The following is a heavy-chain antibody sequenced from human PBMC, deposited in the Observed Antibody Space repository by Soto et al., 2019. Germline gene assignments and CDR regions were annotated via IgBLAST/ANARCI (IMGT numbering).Heavy chain of an antibody. D-gene: IGHD4-17*01. CDR1: GFTFSSYD. Sequence: GGSLRLSCAASGFTFSSYDMHWVRQATGKGLEWVSAIGTAGDTYYPGSVKGRFTISRENAKNSLYLQMNSLRVGDTAVYYCARAGRPLNDYGDYTVGAFDIWGQGTMVTVSS. CDR2: IGTAGDT. V-gene: IGHV3-13*01. CDR3: ARAGRPLNDYGDYTVGAFDI. J-gene: IGHJ3*02.